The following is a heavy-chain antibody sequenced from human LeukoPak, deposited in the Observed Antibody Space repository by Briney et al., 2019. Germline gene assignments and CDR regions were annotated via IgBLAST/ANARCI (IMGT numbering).Heavy chain of an antibody. CDR2: ISYHGSDK. D-gene: IGHD5-12*01. J-gene: IGHJ4*02. CDR3: ARAYSGYDPYFDY. Sequence: GRSLRLSCAASGFTFSNFAMYWVRQAPGKGLEWVAFISYHGSDKYYADSVKGRFTISRDNSKNTLYLQMNSLRADDTAVYYCARAYSGYDPYFDYWGQGTLVTVSS. V-gene: IGHV3-30*04. CDR1: GFTFSNFA.